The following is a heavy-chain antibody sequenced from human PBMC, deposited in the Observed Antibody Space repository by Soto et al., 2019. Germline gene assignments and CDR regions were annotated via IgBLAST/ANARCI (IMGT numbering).Heavy chain of an antibody. CDR2: IYHSGST. CDR3: ARIAAQLWKYGWFDP. V-gene: IGHV4-4*02. D-gene: IGHD6-13*01. Sequence: SETLSLTCAVSGGSISSSNCWSWVRQPPGKGLEWIGEIYHSGSTNYNPSLKSRVTISVDKSKNQFSLKLSSVAAADTAVYYCARIAAQLWKYGWFDPWGQETLVTVSS. J-gene: IGHJ5*02. CDR1: GGSISSSNC.